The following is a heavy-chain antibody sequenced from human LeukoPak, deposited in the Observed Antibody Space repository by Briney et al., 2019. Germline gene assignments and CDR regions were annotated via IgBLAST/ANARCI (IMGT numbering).Heavy chain of an antibody. Sequence: SQTLSLTCAVSGGSISSGGYSWSWIRQPPGKGLEWIGYIYHNGNTYYSPSLKSRVTISVDRSKNQFSLKLSSVTAADTAVYYCAVFSYSSSSGGEFDYWGQGTLVTVSS. J-gene: IGHJ4*02. D-gene: IGHD6-13*01. CDR2: IYHNGNT. CDR3: AVFSYSSSSGGEFDY. V-gene: IGHV4-30-2*01. CDR1: GGSISSGGYS.